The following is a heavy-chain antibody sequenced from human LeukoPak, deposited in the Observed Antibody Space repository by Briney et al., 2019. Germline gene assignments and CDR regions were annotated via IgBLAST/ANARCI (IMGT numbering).Heavy chain of an antibody. J-gene: IGHJ3*02. V-gene: IGHV3-23*01. Sequence: GGSLRLSCTASGYTFSSYAMTWVRQAPGEGLEWVSAISGSGANTYYADSVKGRFAASRDNSKNTLYLQMNSLRAEDTAVYFCAKKHDPGKAFDIWGQGTMVTVSS. CDR2: ISGSGANT. CDR1: GYTFSSYA. D-gene: IGHD4-23*01. CDR3: AKKHDPGKAFDI.